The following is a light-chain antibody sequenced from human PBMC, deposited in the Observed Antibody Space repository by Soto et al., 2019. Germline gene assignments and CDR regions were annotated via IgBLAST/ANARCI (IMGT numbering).Light chain of an antibody. Sequence: QAVVTQEPSLTVSPGGTVTLTCGSSTGAVTSGHYPYWFQQKPGQAPRTLIYHTSNKHSWTPARFSGSLLGGKAALTLSGAQPEDEADYYCLLYDSGARVFGGGTKVTVL. CDR2: HTS. V-gene: IGLV7-46*01. CDR3: LLYDSGARV. J-gene: IGLJ2*01. CDR1: TGAVTSGHY.